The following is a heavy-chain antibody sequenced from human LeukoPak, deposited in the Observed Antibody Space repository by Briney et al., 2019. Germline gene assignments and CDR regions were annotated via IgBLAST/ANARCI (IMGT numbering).Heavy chain of an antibody. CDR3: ARDPYSGSYGADYYYYMDV. Sequence: GGSLRLSCAASGFTFSSYGMHWVRQAPGKGLEWVAFIRYDGSNKYYADSVKGRFTISRDNAKSSLYLQMNSLRAVDAAVYYCARDPYSGSYGADYYYYMDVWGKGTTVTISS. V-gene: IGHV3-30*02. CDR1: GFTFSSYG. D-gene: IGHD1-26*01. CDR2: IRYDGSNK. J-gene: IGHJ6*03.